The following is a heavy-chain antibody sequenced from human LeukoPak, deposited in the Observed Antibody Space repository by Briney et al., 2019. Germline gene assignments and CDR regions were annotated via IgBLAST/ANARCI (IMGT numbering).Heavy chain of an antibody. V-gene: IGHV3-48*01. Sequence: PGGSLRLSCAASGFSFNSHSMSWVRQAPGRGLEWVSFISDDTYNIHYTDSVRGRFIVSRDNAQSSLYLQMNSLRGEDSAVYYCTRHTRASQYYFDYWGQGILVTVSS. J-gene: IGHJ4*02. CDR3: TRHTRASQYYFDY. CDR1: GFSFNSHS. D-gene: IGHD2-21*01. CDR2: ISDDTYNI.